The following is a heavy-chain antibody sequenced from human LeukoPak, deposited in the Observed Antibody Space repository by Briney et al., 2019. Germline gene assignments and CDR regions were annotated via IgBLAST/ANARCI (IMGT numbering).Heavy chain of an antibody. D-gene: IGHD5-24*01. CDR3: ARVGGDGYNYYFDY. V-gene: IGHV3-48*03. CDR2: ISSSGSTI. CDR1: GFTFSSYE. J-gene: IGHJ4*02. Sequence: GGSLRLSCAASGFTFSSYEMNWVRKAPGKGLEWVSYISSSGSTIYYADSVKGRFTISRDNAKNSLYLQMNSLRAEDTAVYYCARVGGDGYNYYFDYWGQGTLVTVSS.